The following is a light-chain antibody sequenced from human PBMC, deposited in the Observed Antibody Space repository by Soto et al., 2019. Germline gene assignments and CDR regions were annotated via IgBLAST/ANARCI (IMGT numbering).Light chain of an antibody. CDR3: QKYNSAPRT. J-gene: IGKJ1*01. CDR2: DAY. CDR1: QGVGST. Sequence: EILMTQSPSTVSWSPGERVTLSCRASQGVGSTLAWYRQQPGQAPRLLIYDAYIRASGVPARFSGSGSGTEFTLTISSLQPEDVATYYCQKYNSAPRTFGQGTKVDIK. V-gene: IGKV3-15*01.